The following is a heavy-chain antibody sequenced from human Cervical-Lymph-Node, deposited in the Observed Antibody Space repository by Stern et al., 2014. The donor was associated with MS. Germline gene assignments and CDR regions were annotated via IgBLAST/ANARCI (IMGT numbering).Heavy chain of an antibody. V-gene: IGHV3-23*04. J-gene: IGHJ4*02. Sequence: EVQLVESGGGLVQPGESLRLSCAASGFNLSTYAMSWVRQAPGKGLEWVSTISTSGGTTYYADSVKGRFTISRDNSENTLHLHMNSLRAEDAALYYCAILSEDYWGQGTLVTVSS. CDR1: GFNLSTYA. CDR3: AILSEDY. CDR2: ISTSGGTT. D-gene: IGHD3-10*01.